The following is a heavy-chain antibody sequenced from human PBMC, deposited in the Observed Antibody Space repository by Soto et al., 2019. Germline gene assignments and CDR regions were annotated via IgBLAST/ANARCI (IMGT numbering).Heavy chain of an antibody. Sequence: QVQLVESGGGVVQPGRSLRLSCAASGFTFSSNGMHWVRQAPGKGLEWVASIWSDGSNKYSADSVKGRFTISRDNSKNTLYRQMESLRAEDTAVYYCARDGSNKPGFYYGMDAWGQGTTVSVSS. CDR3: ARDGSNKPGFYYGMDA. J-gene: IGHJ6*02. V-gene: IGHV3-33*01. D-gene: IGHD4-4*01. CDR1: GFTFSSNG. CDR2: IWSDGSNK.